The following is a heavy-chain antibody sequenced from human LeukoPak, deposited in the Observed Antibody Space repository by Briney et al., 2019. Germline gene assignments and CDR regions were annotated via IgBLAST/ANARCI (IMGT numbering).Heavy chain of an antibody. CDR1: GFTSSSYW. V-gene: IGHV3-7*01. CDR2: MKQDGSEK. CDR3: ARDRGSSGWYEFDY. J-gene: IGHJ4*02. Sequence: GGSLRLSCAASGFTSSSYWMSWVRQAPGKGLEWVANMKQDGSEKYYVDSVKGRFTISRDNAKNSLYLQMDSLRAEDTAVYYCARDRGSSGWYEFDYWGQGTLVTVSS. D-gene: IGHD6-19*01.